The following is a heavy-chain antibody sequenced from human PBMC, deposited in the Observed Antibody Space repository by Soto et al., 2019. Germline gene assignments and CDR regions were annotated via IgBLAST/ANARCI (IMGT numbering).Heavy chain of an antibody. CDR2: IGSNGADK. CDR1: VITFSTYA. CDR3: AADYLRHNSLNGYYYSYGMDV. Sequence: RLSCAASVITFSTYAVSWVRRAPGKGLEWVSTIGSNGADKQYADFVKGRFTVSRDSSKSTLSLQMNSLRAEDTAVYYCAADYLRHNSLNGYYYSYGMDVWGQGTTVTVSS. D-gene: IGHD4-17*01. J-gene: IGHJ6*02. V-gene: IGHV3-23*01.